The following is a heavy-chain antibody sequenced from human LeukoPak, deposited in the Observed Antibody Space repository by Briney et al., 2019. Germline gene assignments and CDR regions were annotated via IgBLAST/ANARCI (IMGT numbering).Heavy chain of an antibody. CDR1: GGSISSGGFY. CDR3: ARDVGYCSSTSCYYYYYGMDV. CDR2: IYTSGRT. V-gene: IGHV4-61*02. J-gene: IGHJ6*04. D-gene: IGHD2-2*03. Sequence: SETLCLTCTVSGGSISSGGFYWGWIRQPAGKGLEWVVRIYTSGRTNYNPSLKSRVTISVDTSKNQFSLKLSSVTAADTAVYYCARDVGYCSSTSCYYYYYGMDVWGKGTTVTVSS.